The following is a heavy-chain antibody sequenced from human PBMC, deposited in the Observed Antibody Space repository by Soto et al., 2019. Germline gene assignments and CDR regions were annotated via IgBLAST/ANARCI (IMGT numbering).Heavy chain of an antibody. CDR2: IYYSGST. D-gene: IGHD3-22*01. J-gene: IGHJ4*02. CDR3: ARSPKYYDSSGYYYVAY. CDR1: GGSISSGDYY. Sequence: SETLSLTCTVSGGSISSGDYYWSWIRQPPGKGLEWIGYIYYSGSTYYNPSLKSRVTISVDTSKNQFSLKLSSVTAADTAVYYCARSPKYYDSSGYYYVAYWGQGTLVTVSS. V-gene: IGHV4-30-4*01.